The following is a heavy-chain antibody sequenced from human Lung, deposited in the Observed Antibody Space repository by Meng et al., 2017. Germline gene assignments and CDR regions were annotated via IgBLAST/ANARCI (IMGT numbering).Heavy chain of an antibody. CDR1: GFTFGDYI. CDR3: ARDLAWVLFDY. V-gene: IGHV3-74*01. Sequence: VHLVAPGEGLVQPWGSRIPSCGASGFTFGDYIMHWVRQSPGKGLEWISRIVSDGGITTYADSEKGRFAVSRDNAKNTLYLQMNSLGADDTAVYYCARDLAWVLFDYWGQGALVTVSS. D-gene: IGHD3-3*01. J-gene: IGHJ4*02. CDR2: IVSDGGIT.